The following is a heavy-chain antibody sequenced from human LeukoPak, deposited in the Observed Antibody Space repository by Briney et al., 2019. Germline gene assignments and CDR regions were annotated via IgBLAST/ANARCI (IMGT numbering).Heavy chain of an antibody. CDR3: SRASGWLSVY. CDR1: GFTFGDYL. CDR2: ISGGTT. D-gene: IGHD6-19*01. Sequence: PGGSLRLSCTASGFTFGDYLMSWFRQAPAKVLEWIGFISGGTTEYAAAVKGRFTISRDDSTSIAYLQMNSLTTEDTAVYYCSRASGWLSVYWGQGTLVTVSS. J-gene: IGHJ4*02. V-gene: IGHV3-49*03.